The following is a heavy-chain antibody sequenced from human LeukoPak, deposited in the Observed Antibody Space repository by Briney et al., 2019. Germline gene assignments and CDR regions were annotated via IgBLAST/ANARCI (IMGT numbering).Heavy chain of an antibody. V-gene: IGHV4-4*02. D-gene: IGHD2-15*01. CDR3: ARAEEVAPLDY. J-gene: IGHJ4*02. Sequence: SETLSLTCAVSGGSISSTNWWSWVRQPPGKGLEWIGEIYRSGTTNYKPSLKSRVTISLDKSRNHFSLKLTSVTAADTAVYYCARAEEVAPLDYWGQGTLVTVSS. CDR1: GGSISSTNW. CDR2: IYRSGTT.